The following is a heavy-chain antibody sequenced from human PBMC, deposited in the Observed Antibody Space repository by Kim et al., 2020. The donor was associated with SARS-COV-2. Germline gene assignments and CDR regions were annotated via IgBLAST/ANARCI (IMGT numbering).Heavy chain of an antibody. CDR3: VRDLRWSGSY. Sequence: GGSLRLSCAASGFTFSGYWMTWVRQAPGKGLEWVAGIKPDGGEEYYVDSVRGRFTISRDNAKNSLYLQMNSLRAEDTAVYYCVRDLRWSGSYWGQGTLV. CDR2: IKPDGGEE. CDR1: GFTFSGYW. V-gene: IGHV3-7*01. D-gene: IGHD2-8*01. J-gene: IGHJ4*02.